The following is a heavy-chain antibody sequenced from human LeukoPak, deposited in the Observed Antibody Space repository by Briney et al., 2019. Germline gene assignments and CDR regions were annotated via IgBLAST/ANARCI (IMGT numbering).Heavy chain of an antibody. Sequence: PGGSLRLSCAASGFTISSNYMSWVRQAPGKGLEWVSVIYSGGSTYYADSVKGRFTISRDNSKNTLYLQMNSLRAEDTAVYYCARGLVRGVIITPLDYWGQGTLVTVSS. D-gene: IGHD3-10*01. CDR2: IYSGGST. V-gene: IGHV3-53*01. CDR3: ARGLVRGVIITPLDY. CDR1: GFTISSNY. J-gene: IGHJ4*02.